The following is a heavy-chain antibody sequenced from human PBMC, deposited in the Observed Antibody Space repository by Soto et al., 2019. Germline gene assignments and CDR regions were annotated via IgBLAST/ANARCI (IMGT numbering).Heavy chain of an antibody. CDR2: IYYSGST. CDR3: ARGVDEYSSNYYYYGMDV. J-gene: IGHJ6*02. V-gene: IGHV4-39*01. CDR1: GGSISSSSYY. D-gene: IGHD6-6*01. Sequence: SETLSLTCTVSGGSISSSSYYWGWIRQPPGKGLEWIGSIYYSGSTYYNPSLKSRVTISVDTSKNQFSLKLSSVTAADTAVYYCARGVDEYSSNYYYYGMDVWGQGTTVTVSS.